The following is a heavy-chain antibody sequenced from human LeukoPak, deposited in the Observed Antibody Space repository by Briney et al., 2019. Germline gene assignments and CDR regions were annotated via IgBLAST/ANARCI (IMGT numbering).Heavy chain of an antibody. D-gene: IGHD2-15*01. V-gene: IGHV1-69*04. Sequence: SVTLCCNCSGATFSSNANSRHRHRQGPGLEREGRTIPILGVTNNSQKFQGRFTITADKSTSTAYIELSSMRSEDTAVYYCARFVMVHRRHYYYYGMDVWGQGTTVTVSS. CDR2: TIPILGVT. CDR3: ARFVMVHRRHYYYYGMDV. J-gene: IGHJ6*02. CDR1: GATFSSNA.